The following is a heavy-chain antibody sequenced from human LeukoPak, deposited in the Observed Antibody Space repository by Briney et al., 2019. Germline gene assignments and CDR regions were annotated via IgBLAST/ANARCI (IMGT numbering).Heavy chain of an antibody. V-gene: IGHV1-2*02. Sequence: ASVKVSCKASGYTFTGYYMHWVRQAPGQGLEWMGWINPNNGVTNYAQKFQGRVTMTRDTSISTAYMELSRLRSDDTAVYYCARVGGYGYHYYYMDVWGKGATVTVSS. CDR3: ARVGGYGYHYYYMDV. J-gene: IGHJ6*03. CDR2: INPNNGVT. CDR1: GYTFTGYY. D-gene: IGHD5-12*01.